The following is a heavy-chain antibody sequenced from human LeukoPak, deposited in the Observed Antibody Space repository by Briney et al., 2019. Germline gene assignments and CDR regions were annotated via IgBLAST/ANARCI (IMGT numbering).Heavy chain of an antibody. Sequence: PSETLSLTCAVSGGSISSSNWWSWVRQPPGKGLEWIGEIYHSGSTNYNPSLKSRVTISVDRSKNQFSLKLSSVTAADTAVYYCASYDSSGSTFDYWGQGTLVTVSS. CDR1: GGSISSSNW. CDR3: ASYDSSGSTFDY. V-gene: IGHV4-4*02. CDR2: IYHSGST. J-gene: IGHJ4*02. D-gene: IGHD3-22*01.